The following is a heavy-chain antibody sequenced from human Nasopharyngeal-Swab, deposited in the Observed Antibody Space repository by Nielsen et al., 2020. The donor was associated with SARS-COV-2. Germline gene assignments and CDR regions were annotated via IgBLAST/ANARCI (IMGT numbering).Heavy chain of an antibody. Sequence: GESLKISCAASGFTFSSYDMHWVRQATGKGLEWVSAIGTAGDTYYPGSVKGRFTISRENAKNSLYLQMNSLRAGDTAVYYCARACSIAVAGNWYFDLWGRGTLVTVSS. V-gene: IGHV3-13*01. CDR2: IGTAGDT. CDR3: ARACSIAVAGNWYFDL. D-gene: IGHD6-19*01. CDR1: GFTFSSYD. J-gene: IGHJ2*01.